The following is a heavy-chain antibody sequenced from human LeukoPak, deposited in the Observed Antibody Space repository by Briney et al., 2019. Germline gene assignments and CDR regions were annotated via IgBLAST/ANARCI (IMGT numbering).Heavy chain of an antibody. D-gene: IGHD5-12*01. J-gene: IGHJ4*02. CDR2: ISYDGSNK. CDR3: AKGYSGYVDY. CDR1: GFTFSSYG. V-gene: IGHV3-30*18. Sequence: GGSLRLSCAASGFTFSSYGMHWVRQAPGKGLEWVAVISYDGSNKYYADSVKGRFTISRDNSKNTLYLQMNSPRAEDTAVYYCAKGYSGYVDYWGQGTLVTVSS.